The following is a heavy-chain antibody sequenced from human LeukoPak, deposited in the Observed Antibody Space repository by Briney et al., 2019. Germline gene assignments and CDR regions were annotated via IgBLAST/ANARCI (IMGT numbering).Heavy chain of an antibody. V-gene: IGHV3-23*01. CDR2: ISGGGFTT. J-gene: IGHJ4*02. CDR1: GFTFSNSA. D-gene: IGHD3-10*01. CDR3: AREKGRGVISPYYDC. Sequence: GGSLRVSCAASGFTFSNSALIWVRQAPGKGLQWVSGISGGGFTTYYADSVKGRFTISRDTSKNTLSLQMSSLRVEDTAVYFCAREKGRGVISPYYDCWGQGTLVTVSS.